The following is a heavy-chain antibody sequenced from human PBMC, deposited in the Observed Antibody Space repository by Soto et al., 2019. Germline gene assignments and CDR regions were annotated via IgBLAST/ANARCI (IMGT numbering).Heavy chain of an antibody. J-gene: IGHJ5*02. D-gene: IGHD3-9*01. CDR3: ARAPSELRYFDWLRFDP. Sequence: ASVKVSCKASGYTFTSYGISWVRQAPGQGLEWMGWISAYNGNTNYAQKLRGRVTMTTDTSTSTAYMELRSLRSDDRAVYYCARAPSELRYFDWLRFDPWGQGTLVTSPQ. CDR2: ISAYNGNT. V-gene: IGHV1-18*01. CDR1: GYTFTSYG.